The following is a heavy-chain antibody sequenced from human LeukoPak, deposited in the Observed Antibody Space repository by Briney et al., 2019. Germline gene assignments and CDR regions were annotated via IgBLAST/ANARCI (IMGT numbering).Heavy chain of an antibody. Sequence: PSQTLSLTCTVSGGSISSGSYYWSWIRQPPGKGLEWIGSIYHSGSTYYNPSLKSRVTISVDTSKNQFSLKLSSVTAADTAVYYCAAPRATSLSSDAFDIWGQGTMVTVSS. CDR3: AAPRATSLSSDAFDI. V-gene: IGHV4-39*07. CDR1: GGSISSGSYY. J-gene: IGHJ3*02. CDR2: IYHSGST.